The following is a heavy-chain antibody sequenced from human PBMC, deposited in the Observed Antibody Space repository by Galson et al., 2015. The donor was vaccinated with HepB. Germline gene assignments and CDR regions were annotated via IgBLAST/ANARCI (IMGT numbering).Heavy chain of an antibody. CDR1: GDSISNDRW. D-gene: IGHD3-10*01. CDR2: AYHSGGT. J-gene: IGHJ4*02. Sequence: DTLSLTCAVSGDSISNDRWWSWVRQPPGEGLEWIGEAYHSGGTNYRPSLKSRVTISVDKSKNQFSLKLTSVTAADTAVYYCARAKEGRGYFDYWGQGTLVTVSS. V-gene: IGHV4-4*02. CDR3: ARAKEGRGYFDY.